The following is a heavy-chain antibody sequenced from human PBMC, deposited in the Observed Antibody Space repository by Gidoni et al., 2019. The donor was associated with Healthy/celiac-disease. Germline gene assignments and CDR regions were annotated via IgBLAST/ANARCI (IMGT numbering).Heavy chain of an antibody. J-gene: IGHJ4*02. CDR2: IYSGGST. Sequence: EVQLVESGGGLVQPGGSLRLSCAASGFTVSSNYMSWVRQAPGKGLEWVSVIYSGGSTYYADSVKGRFTISRDNSKNTLYLQMNSLRAEDTAVYYCARSNYYDSQGYWGQGTLVTVSS. V-gene: IGHV3-66*02. D-gene: IGHD3-22*01. CDR3: ARSNYYDSQGY. CDR1: GFTVSSNY.